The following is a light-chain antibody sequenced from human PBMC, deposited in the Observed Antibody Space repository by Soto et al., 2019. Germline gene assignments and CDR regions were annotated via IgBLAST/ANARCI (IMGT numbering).Light chain of an antibody. J-gene: IGKJ4*01. Sequence: IVLPQSPATLSLSPGERATLSCRASQSVSSYLAWYQQKPGQAPRLLIYDASNRATGIPARFSGSGSGTDFTLTISSLEPEDFAVYYCQQRSNWLTFGGGTKVDNK. CDR1: QSVSSY. CDR3: QQRSNWLT. CDR2: DAS. V-gene: IGKV3-11*01.